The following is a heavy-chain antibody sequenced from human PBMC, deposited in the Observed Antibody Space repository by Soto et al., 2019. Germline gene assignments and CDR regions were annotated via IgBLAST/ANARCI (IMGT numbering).Heavy chain of an antibody. V-gene: IGHV3-49*03. J-gene: IGHJ6*02. Sequence: PGGSLRLSCTASGFTFGDYAMSWFRQAPGKGLEWVGFIRSKAYGGTTEYAASVKGRFTISRDDSKSIAYLQMNSLKTEDTAVYYCTRGVTMVRGAGVYYYYGMDVWGQGTTVTVSS. CDR1: GFTFGDYA. CDR3: TRGVTMVRGAGVYYYYGMDV. D-gene: IGHD3-10*01. CDR2: IRSKAYGGTT.